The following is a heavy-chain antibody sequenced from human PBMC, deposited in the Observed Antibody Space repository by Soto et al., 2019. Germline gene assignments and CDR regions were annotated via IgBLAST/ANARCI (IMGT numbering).Heavy chain of an antibody. D-gene: IGHD3-10*01. V-gene: IGHV4-59*08. CDR1: GGSSISHY. CDR3: ARQGFGQLHGLVDV. Sequence: LETLPLTCSVSGGSSISHYCSWFRQPPGKGLEWIGYIHHSGSTSYNPSLNSRVTMSVDTSKSQFSLKVSSVTAADTALYYCARQGFGQLHGLVDVWGPGTTVTVSS. CDR2: IHHSGST. J-gene: IGHJ6*02.